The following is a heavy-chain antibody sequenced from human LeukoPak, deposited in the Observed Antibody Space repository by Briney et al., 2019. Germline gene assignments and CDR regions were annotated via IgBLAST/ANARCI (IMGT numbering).Heavy chain of an antibody. V-gene: IGHV1-46*03. CDR2: INPSGGST. CDR1: GYTFTSYY. D-gene: IGHD2-2*01. Sequence: ASVKVSCKPSGYTFTSYYMHWVRQAPGQGLEWMGIINPSGGSTSYAQKFQGRVTMTRDTSTSTVYMELSSLRSEDTAVYYCARTYCSSTSCYPFDYWGQGTLVTVSS. J-gene: IGHJ4*02. CDR3: ARTYCSSTSCYPFDY.